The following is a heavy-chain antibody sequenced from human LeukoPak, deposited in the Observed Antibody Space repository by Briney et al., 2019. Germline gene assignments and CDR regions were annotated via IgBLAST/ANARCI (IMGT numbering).Heavy chain of an antibody. CDR3: ARGPYQLLWFGEPFDY. CDR1: GGSISSGDYY. V-gene: IGHV4-30-4*01. CDR2: IYYSGGT. D-gene: IGHD3-10*01. J-gene: IGHJ4*02. Sequence: PSETLSLTCTVSGGSISSGDYYWSWIRQPPGKGLEWIGYIYYSGGTYYNPSLKSRVTISVDTSKNQFSLKLSSVTAADTAVYYCARGPYQLLWFGEPFDYWGQGTLVTVSS.